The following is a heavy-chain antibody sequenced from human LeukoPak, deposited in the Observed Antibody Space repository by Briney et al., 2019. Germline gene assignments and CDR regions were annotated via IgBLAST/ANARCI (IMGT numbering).Heavy chain of an antibody. Sequence: GVSLRLSCAASGSTFSNYWMTWVRQGPGEGLEWLANINLDGSETHFVGSVKGRFTISRANAKNSLYLQMSSLRVEYSGVYYCARGYSDWLRWGQGTQVTVSS. J-gene: IGHJ4*02. V-gene: IGHV3-7*01. CDR3: ARGYSDWLR. D-gene: IGHD4-11*01. CDR1: GSTFSNYW. CDR2: INLDGSET.